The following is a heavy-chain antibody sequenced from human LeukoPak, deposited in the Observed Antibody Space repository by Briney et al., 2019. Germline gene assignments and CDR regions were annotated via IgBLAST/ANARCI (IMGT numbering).Heavy chain of an antibody. CDR1: GYTFTSYD. Sequence: GASVKVSCKASGYTFTSYDINWVRQATGQGLEWMGWMNPNSGNTGYAQKFQGRVTITRNTSISTAYMELSSLRSEDAAVYYCARGAGSRSWYRWFDPWGQGTLVTVSS. V-gene: IGHV1-8*03. CDR3: ARGAGSRSWYRWFDP. D-gene: IGHD6-13*01. J-gene: IGHJ5*02. CDR2: MNPNSGNT.